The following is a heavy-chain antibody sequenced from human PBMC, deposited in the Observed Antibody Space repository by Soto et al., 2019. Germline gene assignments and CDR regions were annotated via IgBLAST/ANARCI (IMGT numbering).Heavy chain of an antibody. J-gene: IGHJ4*02. Sequence: GGSLRLSCAASGFTFSSYAMHWVRQAPGKGLEWVAVISYDGSNKYYADSVEGRFTISRDNSKNTLYLQMNSLRAEDTAVYYCARTHHVDIVATAYFDYWGQGTLVTVSS. CDR1: GFTFSSYA. CDR3: ARTHHVDIVATAYFDY. D-gene: IGHD5-12*01. CDR2: ISYDGSNK. V-gene: IGHV3-30-3*01.